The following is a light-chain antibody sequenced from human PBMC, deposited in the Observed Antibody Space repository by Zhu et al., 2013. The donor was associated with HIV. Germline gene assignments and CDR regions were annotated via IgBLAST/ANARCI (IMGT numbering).Light chain of an antibody. CDR1: QNVNSNY. CDR3: QQRSNWPVT. V-gene: IGKV3-11*01. CDR2: DAS. Sequence: EIVLTQSPGTLSLSPGERATLSCRASQNVNSNYLAWYQQKPGQAPRLLIYDASNRATGLPARFSGSGSGTDFTLTISSLEPEDFAVYYCQQRSNWPVTFGQGTRLEIK. J-gene: IGKJ5*01.